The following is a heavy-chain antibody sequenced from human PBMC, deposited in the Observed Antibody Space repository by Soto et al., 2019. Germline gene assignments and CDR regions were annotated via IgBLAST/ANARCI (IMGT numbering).Heavy chain of an antibody. CDR3: ARSAVCYSNYDSFPPWSQY. Sequence: GGSLRLSCAACRFTVSSYSMNWVRQAPGKGLEWVSYISSSSSTIYYADSVKGRFTISRDNAKNSLYLQMNSLRAEDTAVYYCARSAVCYSNYDSFPPWSQYWGQGTLVTVSS. J-gene: IGHJ4*02. CDR1: RFTVSSYS. V-gene: IGHV3-48*01. D-gene: IGHD4-4*01. CDR2: ISSSSSTI.